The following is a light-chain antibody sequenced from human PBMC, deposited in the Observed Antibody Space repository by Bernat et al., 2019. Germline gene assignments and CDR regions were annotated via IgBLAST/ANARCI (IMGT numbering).Light chain of an antibody. J-gene: IGLJ1*01. CDR2: EVN. CDR1: SSDVGGYNS. V-gene: IGLV2-8*01. Sequence: QSALTQPPSASGSPGQSVTISCTGTSSDVGGYNSVSWCQQHPGKAPKLVIYEVNKRPSGVPDRFSGSTSGNTASLTVSGLQAEDEADYYCASYAGNNNYVFGTGTKVTVL. CDR3: ASYAGNNNYV.